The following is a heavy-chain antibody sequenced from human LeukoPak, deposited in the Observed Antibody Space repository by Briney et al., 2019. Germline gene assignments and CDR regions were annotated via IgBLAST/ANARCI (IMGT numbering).Heavy chain of an antibody. CDR3: VRDRELFY. D-gene: IGHD1-7*01. CDR2: IYYSGST. Sequence: SEALSLTCTVSGGSISSYYWSWIRQPPGKGLEWIGYIYYSGSTNYNPSLKSRVTISVDTSKNHFSLKLSSVTAADTAVYYCVRDRELFYWGQGTLVTVSS. CDR1: GGSISSYY. V-gene: IGHV4-59*01. J-gene: IGHJ4*02.